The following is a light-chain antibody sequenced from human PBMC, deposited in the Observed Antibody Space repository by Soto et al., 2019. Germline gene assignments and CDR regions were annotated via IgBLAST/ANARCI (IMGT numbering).Light chain of an antibody. J-gene: IGKJ4*01. Sequence: VTTQSPATLSVSPGEGATLSCRATESINQNLAWYQQKPGQAPRLLIHGASYRATGIPDRFSGRGSGTEFTLAISRLQSEDFAVYYCQQYNTWPLTFGGGTKVDIK. CDR1: ESINQN. CDR2: GAS. V-gene: IGKV3-15*01. CDR3: QQYNTWPLT.